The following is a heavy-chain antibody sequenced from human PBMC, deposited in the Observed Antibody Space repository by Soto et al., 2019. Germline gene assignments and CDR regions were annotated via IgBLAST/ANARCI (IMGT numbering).Heavy chain of an antibody. D-gene: IGHD3-10*01. CDR3: ARGPGGFGDFSLDY. V-gene: IGHV4-4*07. Sequence: QVQLQESGPGLVKPSETLSLSCGVSGGSISQYYWSWIRRPAGKGLEWIGRIYSGGSTNYNPSLESRVTMSVGTSKNQFSLKLSSVTAADTAVYYCARGPGGFGDFSLDYWGQGTLVTVSS. CDR2: IYSGGST. J-gene: IGHJ4*02. CDR1: GGSISQYY.